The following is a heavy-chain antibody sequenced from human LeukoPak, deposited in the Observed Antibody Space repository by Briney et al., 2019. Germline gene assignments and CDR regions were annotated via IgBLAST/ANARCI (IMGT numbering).Heavy chain of an antibody. CDR3: ARGLGVVVTAIFGIDY. Sequence: GASVKVSCKASGYTFTSYGISWVRQAPGQGLEWMGWINPNSGGTNYAQKFQGRVTMTRDTSISTAYMELSRLRSDDTAVYYCARGLGVVVTAIFGIDYWGQGTLVTVSS. CDR1: GYTFTSYG. D-gene: IGHD2-21*02. J-gene: IGHJ4*02. V-gene: IGHV1-2*02. CDR2: INPNSGGT.